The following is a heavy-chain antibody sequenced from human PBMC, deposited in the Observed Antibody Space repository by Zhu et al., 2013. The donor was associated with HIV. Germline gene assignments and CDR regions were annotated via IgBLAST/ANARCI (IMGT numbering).Heavy chain of an antibody. D-gene: IGHD3-16*02. CDR3: ARAAYDYVWGSYRSPFDY. Sequence: QVQLVQSGAEVKKPGSSVKVSCKASGGTFSSYAISWVRQAPGQGLEWMGGIIPIFGTANYAQKFQGRVTITADESTSTAYMELSSLRSEDTAVYYCARAAYDYVWGSYRSPFDYWGQGNPGHRLL. CDR2: IIPIFGTA. J-gene: IGHJ4*02. CDR1: GGTFSSYA. V-gene: IGHV1-69*01.